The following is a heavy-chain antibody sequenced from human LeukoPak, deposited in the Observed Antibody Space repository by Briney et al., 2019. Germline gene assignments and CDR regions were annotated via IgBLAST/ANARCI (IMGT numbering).Heavy chain of an antibody. D-gene: IGHD2-21*01. J-gene: IGHJ6*02. CDR3: AKDTFPWGMDV. Sequence: GGSLTLYCADYGFTFSSYGMHWVRQAPGKGLEWVAVISYDGSNKYYADSVKGRFTISRDNSKNRLYLQMNSLRAEDTAVYYCAKDTFPWGMDVWGQGTTVTVSS. CDR2: ISYDGSNK. V-gene: IGHV3-30*18. CDR1: GFTFSSYG.